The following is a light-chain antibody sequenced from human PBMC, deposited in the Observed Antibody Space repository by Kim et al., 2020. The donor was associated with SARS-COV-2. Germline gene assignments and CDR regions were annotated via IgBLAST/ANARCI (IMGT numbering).Light chain of an antibody. CDR2: YVS. V-gene: IGKV6D-21*02. J-gene: IGKJ2*01. CDR3: HQTNNLRYT. Sequence: SVTPKETVTIPCRASQSIGSSLHWYQQKPDQSPKLLIKYVSQSISGVPSRFSGSGSVTDFTLTINSLEAEDAAVYYCHQTNNLRYTFGQGTKLEI. CDR1: QSIGSS.